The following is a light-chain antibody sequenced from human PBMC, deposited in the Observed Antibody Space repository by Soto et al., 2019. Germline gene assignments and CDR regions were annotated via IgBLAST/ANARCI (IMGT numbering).Light chain of an antibody. J-gene: IGLJ1*01. Sequence: QSALTQPASVSGSPGQSITISCTGTSSDVGSYNLVSWYQQHPGKAPKLMIYDVSNRPSGVSNRFSGSKSGNTASLTISGLQAEDEADYYCSSYTSSSTLLYVFGTGTKLTVL. CDR1: SSDVGSYNL. CDR2: DVS. CDR3: SSYTSSSTLLYV. V-gene: IGLV2-14*02.